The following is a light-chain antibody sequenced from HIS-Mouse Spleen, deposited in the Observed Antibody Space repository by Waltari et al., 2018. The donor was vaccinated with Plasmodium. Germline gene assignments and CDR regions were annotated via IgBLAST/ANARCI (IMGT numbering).Light chain of an antibody. CDR2: AAS. Sequence: EIVMTQSPATLSVSPGGRANLSCRASQSVSSYLAWYQQKPGQAPRLLIYAASNRATGIPARFSGSGAGTDFTLTISSLGPEDFAVYYCQQRSNWPPTFGQGTRLEIK. CDR3: QQRSNWPPT. J-gene: IGKJ5*01. CDR1: QSVSSY. V-gene: IGKV3-11*01.